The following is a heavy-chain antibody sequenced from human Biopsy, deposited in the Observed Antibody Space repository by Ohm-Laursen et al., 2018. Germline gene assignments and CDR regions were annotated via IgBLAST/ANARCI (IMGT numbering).Heavy chain of an antibody. Sequence: VSSVKVSCKASGGNLRSYGISWVRQAPGQGLEWMGGIMPAFGVVNYGQNFEGRVTIDADDSTTTVDLSSLTSEDTAVYYCARGEAARVNDNYRYRLDHWGQGTTVTVSS. CDR3: ARGEAARVNDNYRYRLDH. CDR1: GGNLRSYG. CDR2: IMPAFGVV. D-gene: IGHD6-6*01. J-gene: IGHJ6*02. V-gene: IGHV1-69*01.